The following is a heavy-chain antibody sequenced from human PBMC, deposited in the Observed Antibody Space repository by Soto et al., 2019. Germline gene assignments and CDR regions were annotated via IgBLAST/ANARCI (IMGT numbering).Heavy chain of an antibody. CDR1: GFTFSSYW. J-gene: IGHJ4*02. D-gene: IGHD6-19*01. CDR3: VNFHTSGL. CDR2: INNDGSVT. V-gene: IGHV3-74*01. Sequence: EVQLVESGGGLVQPGGSLRLSCAAAGFTFSSYWMHWVRQAPGKGLVWVSRINNDGSVTIYADSVKGRFTISRDNAKNTLYLQMNSLRVEDTAVYFCVNFHTSGLWGQGTLVTVSS.